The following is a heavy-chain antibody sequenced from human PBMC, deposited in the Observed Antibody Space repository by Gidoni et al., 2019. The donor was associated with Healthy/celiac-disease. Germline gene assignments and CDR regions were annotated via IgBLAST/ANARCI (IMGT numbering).Heavy chain of an antibody. CDR3: ARDRYDTGAIGAFDI. J-gene: IGHJ3*02. V-gene: IGHV3-48*03. D-gene: IGHD3-22*01. CDR2: ISSSGSTI. Sequence: VRQAPGKGLEWVSYISSSGSTIYYADSVKGRFTISRDNAKNSLYLQMNSLRAEDTAVYYCARDRYDTGAIGAFDIWGQGTMVTVSS.